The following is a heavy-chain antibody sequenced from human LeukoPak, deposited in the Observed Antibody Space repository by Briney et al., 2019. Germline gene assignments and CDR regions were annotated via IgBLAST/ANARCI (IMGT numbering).Heavy chain of an antibody. D-gene: IGHD1-26*01. CDR3: ARVHIVGATWFDP. V-gene: IGHV6-1*01. J-gene: IGHJ5*02. Sequence: SQTLSLACAISGDSVSSNSAAWNWIRQSPSRGLEWLGRTYYRSKWFNDYAVSVKSRITINPDTSKNQFSLQLKSVNPDDTAVYYCARVHIVGATWFDPWGQGTLVTVSS. CDR2: TYYRSKWFN. CDR1: GDSVSSNSAA.